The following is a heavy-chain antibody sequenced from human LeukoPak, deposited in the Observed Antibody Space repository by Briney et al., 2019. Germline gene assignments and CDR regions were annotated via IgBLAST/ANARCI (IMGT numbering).Heavy chain of an antibody. CDR2: INHSGST. CDR3: ASSGMVVAATPGHSWFDP. V-gene: IGHV4-34*01. CDR1: GGSFSGYY. D-gene: IGHD2-15*01. Sequence: SETLSLTCAVYGGSFSGYYWSWIRQPPGKGLEWIGEINHSGSTNYNPSLKSRVTISVDTSKNQFSLKLSSVTAADTAVYYCASSGMVVAATPGHSWFDPWGQGTLVTVSS. J-gene: IGHJ5*02.